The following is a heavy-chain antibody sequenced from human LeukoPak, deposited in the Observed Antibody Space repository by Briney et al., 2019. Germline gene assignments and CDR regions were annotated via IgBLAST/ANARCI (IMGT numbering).Heavy chain of an antibody. V-gene: IGHV3-23*01. Sequence: PGGSLRLSCAASGFTFSSYAMSWVRQAPGKGLEWVSTISGSGGSTYYADSGKGRFTISRDNSKNTLYLQMNSLRAEDTAVYYCAKLAPYGSGSYYQDNWFDPWGQGTLVTVSS. CDR1: GFTFSSYA. D-gene: IGHD3-10*01. CDR3: AKLAPYGSGSYYQDNWFDP. CDR2: ISGSGGST. J-gene: IGHJ5*02.